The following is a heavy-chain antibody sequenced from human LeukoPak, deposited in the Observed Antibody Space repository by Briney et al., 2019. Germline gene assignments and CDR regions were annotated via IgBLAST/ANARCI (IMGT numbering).Heavy chain of an antibody. Sequence: PGGSLRLSCAASGFIFSSYGMHWVRQAPGKGLEWVSIIWYDGSNKYYADSVKGRFTISKDNSKNTLYLQMNSLSAEDTAVYYCARVEGRGSWFDPWGQGTLVTVSS. J-gene: IGHJ5*02. CDR3: ARVEGRGSWFDP. CDR2: IWYDGSNK. CDR1: GFIFSSYG. D-gene: IGHD2-15*01. V-gene: IGHV3-33*01.